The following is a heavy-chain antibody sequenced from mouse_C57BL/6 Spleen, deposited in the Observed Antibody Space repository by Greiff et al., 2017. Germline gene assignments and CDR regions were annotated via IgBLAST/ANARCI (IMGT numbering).Heavy chain of an antibody. CDR3: TKASPYDGSSYPSYWYFDV. CDR2: IRLKSDNYAT. CDR1: GFTFSNYW. Sequence: DVQLVESGGGLVQPGGSMKLSCVASGFTFSNYWMNWVRQSPEKGLEWVAQIRLKSDNYATHYAESVKGRFTISRDDSKSSVYLQMNNLRAEDTGIYYCTKASPYDGSSYPSYWYFDVWGTGTTVTVSS. V-gene: IGHV6-3*01. D-gene: IGHD1-1*01. J-gene: IGHJ1*03.